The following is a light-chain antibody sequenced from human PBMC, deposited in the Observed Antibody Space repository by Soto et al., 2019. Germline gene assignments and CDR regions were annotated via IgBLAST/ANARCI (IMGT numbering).Light chain of an antibody. Sequence: EIVMTQSPATLSVSPGERVTLSCRASQSISNNLAWYQHKPGRAPRVLIYDASTRATGVPVRFSGSGSGTEFTLTISSLQSDAFAVYYCQEYNNWPPKHTYGQGTKLEI. CDR3: QEYNNWPPKHT. CDR1: QSISNN. J-gene: IGKJ2*01. V-gene: IGKV3-15*01. CDR2: DAS.